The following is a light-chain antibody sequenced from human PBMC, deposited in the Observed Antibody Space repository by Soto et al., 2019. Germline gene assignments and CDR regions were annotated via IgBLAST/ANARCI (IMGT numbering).Light chain of an antibody. CDR3: QQRSNWPPFT. CDR2: DAS. J-gene: IGKJ3*01. CDR1: QSVSSY. V-gene: IGKV3-11*01. Sequence: EIVLTQSPATLSLSPGERATLSCRASQSVSSYFAWYQQKPGQAPRLLIYDASNRATGIPARFSGSGSGTDFTLTISSLEPEDFAVYYYQQRSNWPPFTFGPGTKVDIK.